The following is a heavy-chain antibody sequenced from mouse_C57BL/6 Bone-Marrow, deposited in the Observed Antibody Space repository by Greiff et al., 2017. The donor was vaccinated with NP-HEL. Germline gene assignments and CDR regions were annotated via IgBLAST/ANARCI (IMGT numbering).Heavy chain of an antibody. CDR3: ARVRGSDYYFDY. CDR2: IDPSDSYT. CDR1: GYTFTSYW. J-gene: IGHJ2*01. D-gene: IGHD3-2*02. Sequence: VQLQQPGAELVMPGASVKLSCKASGYTFTSYWMHWVKQRPGQGLEWIGEIDPSDSYTNYNQKFKGKSTLTVDKSSSTAYMQLSSLTSEDSSVYYCARVRGSDYYFDYWGQGTTLTVSS. V-gene: IGHV1-69*01.